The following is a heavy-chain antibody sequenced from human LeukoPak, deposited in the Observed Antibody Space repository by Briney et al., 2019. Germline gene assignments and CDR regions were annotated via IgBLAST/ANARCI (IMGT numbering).Heavy chain of an antibody. CDR2: VYYSGST. CDR3: ARPKEVDYYYYMDV. V-gene: IGHV4-59*01. Sequence: LRLSCAASGFTFSNAWMSWIRQPPGKGLEWIGYVYYSGSTSYNPSLKSRVTLSVDTSKNQFSLKLRSVTAADTAVYYCARPKEVDYYYYMDVWGKGTTVTVSS. J-gene: IGHJ6*03. CDR1: GFTFSNAW. D-gene: IGHD2-2*01.